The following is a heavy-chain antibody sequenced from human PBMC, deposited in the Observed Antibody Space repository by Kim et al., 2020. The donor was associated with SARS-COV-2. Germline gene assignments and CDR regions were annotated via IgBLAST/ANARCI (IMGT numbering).Heavy chain of an antibody. CDR2: ICYSGTT. Sequence: SETLSLTCTVSGDSISSRDYYWGWIRQPPGKGLEWIGSICYSGTTYYTPSLESRVTISVDTSKNQFSLKLTSVTAADTAVYYCARLRATRNFDFFAGYLDTDYWGQGTLVTVSS. D-gene: IGHD3-9*01. V-gene: IGHV4-39*01. CDR3: ARLRATRNFDFFAGYLDTDY. J-gene: IGHJ4*02. CDR1: GDSISSRDYY.